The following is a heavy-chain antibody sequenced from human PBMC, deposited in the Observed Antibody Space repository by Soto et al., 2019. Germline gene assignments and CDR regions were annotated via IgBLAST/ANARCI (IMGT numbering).Heavy chain of an antibody. CDR2: IRSKANSYAT. Sequence: GGSLRLSCAASGFTFSSYAMSWVRQASGKGLEWVGRIRSKANSYATAYAASVKGRFTISRDDSKNTAYLQMNSLKTEDTAVYYCTRHPTRDLYDYIWGSYRSPGAFDIWGQGTMVTVAS. J-gene: IGHJ3*02. D-gene: IGHD3-16*02. V-gene: IGHV3-73*01. CDR1: GFTFSSYA. CDR3: TRHPTRDLYDYIWGSYRSPGAFDI.